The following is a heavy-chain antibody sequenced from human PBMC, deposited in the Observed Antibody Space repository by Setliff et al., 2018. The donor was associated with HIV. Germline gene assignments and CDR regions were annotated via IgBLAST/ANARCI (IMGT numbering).Heavy chain of an antibody. V-gene: IGHV4-4*02. D-gene: IGHD5-12*01. J-gene: IGHJ3*02. CDR2: IFQSYTT. CDR3: VRTISGADAFDI. CDR1: GGSINSRYW. Sequence: ETLSLTCAVSGGSINSRYWWSWVRQPPGKGLEWIGEIFQSYTTNYNPSLKSRVTISVDKSKNQLSLNVWSVTAADTAVYYCVRTISGADAFDIWGQGTMVTVSS.